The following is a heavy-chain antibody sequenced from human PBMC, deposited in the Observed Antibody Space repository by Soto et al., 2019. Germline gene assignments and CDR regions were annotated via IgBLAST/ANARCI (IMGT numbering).Heavy chain of an antibody. CDR3: ARDQAAAGFGTSDY. D-gene: IGHD6-13*01. V-gene: IGHV3-30-3*01. CDR2: ISYDGSNK. J-gene: IGHJ4*02. CDR1: GFTFSSYA. Sequence: RPGGSLRLSCAASGFTFSSYAMHWVRQASGKGLEWVAVISYDGSNKYYADSVKGRFTISRDNSKNTLYLQMNSLRAEDTAVYYCARDQAAAGFGTSDYWGQGTLVTVSS.